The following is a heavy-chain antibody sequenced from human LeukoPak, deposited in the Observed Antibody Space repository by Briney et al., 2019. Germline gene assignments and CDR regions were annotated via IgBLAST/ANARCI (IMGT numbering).Heavy chain of an antibody. CDR2: IYYSGST. CDR1: GGSISSSSYY. D-gene: IGHD3-3*01. Sequence: SETLSLTCTVSGGSISSSSYYWGWIRQPPGKGLEWIGSIYYSGSTYYNPSLKSRVTISVDTSKNQFSLKLSSVTAADTAAYYCARGGLRFLEWLSINWFDPWGQGTLVTVSS. CDR3: ARGGLRFLEWLSINWFDP. V-gene: IGHV4-39*01. J-gene: IGHJ5*02.